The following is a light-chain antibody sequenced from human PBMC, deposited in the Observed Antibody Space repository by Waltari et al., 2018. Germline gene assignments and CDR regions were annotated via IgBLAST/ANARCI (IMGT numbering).Light chain of an antibody. J-gene: IGKJ1*01. CDR1: QTISNY. CDR3: QQSYTAPRT. V-gene: IGKV1-39*01. Sequence: IQVTQSPSSLSASVGDRVTITFRASQTISNYLNWYQQKPGKVPKLLIFAASSLQSGVPSRFSGSGSGTEFTLTISSLESEDFATYYCQQSYTAPRTFGQGTKVEI. CDR2: AAS.